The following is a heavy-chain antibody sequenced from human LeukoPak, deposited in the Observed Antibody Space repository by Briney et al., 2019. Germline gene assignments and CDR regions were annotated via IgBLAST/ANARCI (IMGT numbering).Heavy chain of an antibody. J-gene: IGHJ4*02. CDR1: GFTFSNYD. V-gene: IGHV3-13*01. Sequence: GGSLRLSCAASGFTFSNYDMHWVRRTTGKGLEWVSGIGTAGDTYYTGSVKGRFTISRENAKNSLYLQMNSLRAGDTAVYYCARGRGGQHEFDYWGQGILVAVSS. D-gene: IGHD5-24*01. CDR3: ARGRGGQHEFDY. CDR2: IGTAGDT.